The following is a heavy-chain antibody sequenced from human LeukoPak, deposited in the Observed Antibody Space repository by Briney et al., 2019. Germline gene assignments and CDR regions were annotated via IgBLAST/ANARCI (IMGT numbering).Heavy chain of an antibody. CDR2: IIPISGTT. CDR1: GGIFTSYA. V-gene: IGHV1-69*13. Sequence: EASVKVSCKTSGGIFTSYAITWVRQAPGQGLEWMGKIIPISGTTNYAQKFQGRVTFTADESTSTAYMELSSLRSEDTALYYCARKLRLGGNWFDPWGQGTLVTVSS. J-gene: IGHJ5*02. CDR3: ARKLRLGGNWFDP. D-gene: IGHD1-26*01.